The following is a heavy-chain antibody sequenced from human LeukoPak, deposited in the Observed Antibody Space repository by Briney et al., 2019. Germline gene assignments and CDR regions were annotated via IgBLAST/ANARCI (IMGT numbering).Heavy chain of an antibody. J-gene: IGHJ6*03. D-gene: IGHD6-19*01. CDR3: ARGQWLDFYYMDV. CDR2: INHSGST. Sequence: SETLSLTCAVYGGSFSGYYWSWIRQPPGKGLEWIGEINHSGSTNYNPSLKSRVTISVDTSKNQFSLKLSSVTAADTAVYYCARGQWLDFYYMDVWGKGTTVTVSS. CDR1: GGSFSGYY. V-gene: IGHV4-34*01.